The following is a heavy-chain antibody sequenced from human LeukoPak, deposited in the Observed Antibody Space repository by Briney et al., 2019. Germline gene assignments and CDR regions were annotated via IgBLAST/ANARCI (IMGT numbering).Heavy chain of an antibody. CDR2: FYYSGST. Sequence: PSETLSLTCTVSGGSISSYYWSWIRQPPGKGLEWIGYFYYSGSTNYNPSLKSRVTISVDTSKNQFSLKLSSVTAADTAVYYCARGAYSSSWFDYWGQGTLVTVSS. D-gene: IGHD6-13*01. V-gene: IGHV4-59*01. CDR3: ARGAYSSSWFDY. J-gene: IGHJ4*02. CDR1: GGSISSYY.